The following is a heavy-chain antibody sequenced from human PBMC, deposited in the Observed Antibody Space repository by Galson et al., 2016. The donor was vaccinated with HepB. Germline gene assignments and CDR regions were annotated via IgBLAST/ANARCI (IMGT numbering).Heavy chain of an antibody. V-gene: IGHV4-34*01. J-gene: IGHJ4*02. CDR2: INHSGST. Sequence: SETLSLTCAVYGGSFSGYYWSWIRQPPGKGLEWIGEINHSGSTNYNPSLKSRVTISVDTSKNQFSLKKSSVTAADTAVYYCARGRRTAMVQYDYWGQGTLVTVSS. CDR1: GGSFSGYY. D-gene: IGHD5-18*01. CDR3: ARGRRTAMVQYDY.